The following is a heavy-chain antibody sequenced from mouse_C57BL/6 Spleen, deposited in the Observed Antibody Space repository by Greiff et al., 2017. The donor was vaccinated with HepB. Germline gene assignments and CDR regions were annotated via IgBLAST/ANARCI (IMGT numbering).Heavy chain of an antibody. D-gene: IGHD2-10*02. Sequence: QVQLQQPGAELVKPGASVKLSCKASGYTFTSYWMQWVKQRPGQGLEWIGEIDPSDSYTNYNQKFKGKATLTVDTSSSTAYMQLSSLTSEDSAVYYCATYGNYGNWFAYWGQGTLVTVSA. CDR3: ATYGNYGNWFAY. V-gene: IGHV1-50*01. CDR1: GYTFTSYW. CDR2: IDPSDSYT. J-gene: IGHJ3*01.